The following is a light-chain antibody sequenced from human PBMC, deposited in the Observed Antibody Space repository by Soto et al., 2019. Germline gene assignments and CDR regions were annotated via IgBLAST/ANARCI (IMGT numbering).Light chain of an antibody. Sequence: DIQMALSPSSLAASVGDRVTITCQASQDISNYLNWYQQKPGKAPKLLIYDASNLETGVPSRFSGSGSETEFSLTIRALQPEDFATYYCQQLSRYPLTFGGGTKVDI. CDR3: QQLSRYPLT. CDR2: DAS. J-gene: IGKJ4*01. CDR1: QDISNY. V-gene: IGKV1-33*01.